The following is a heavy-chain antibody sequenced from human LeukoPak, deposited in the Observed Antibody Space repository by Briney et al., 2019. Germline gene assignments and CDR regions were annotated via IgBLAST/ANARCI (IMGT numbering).Heavy chain of an antibody. D-gene: IGHD5-18*01. V-gene: IGHV1-18*01. CDR3: ARDLILGYSYGYWVY. CDR1: GYTFTSYG. Sequence: ASVKVSCKASGYTFTSYGISWVRQAPGQGLEWMGWISADNGNTHYAQNLQGRVTMTTDTSTSTVYMEMSSLRADDTAVYYGARDLILGYSYGYWVYWGQGTLVTVSS. J-gene: IGHJ4*02. CDR2: ISADNGNT.